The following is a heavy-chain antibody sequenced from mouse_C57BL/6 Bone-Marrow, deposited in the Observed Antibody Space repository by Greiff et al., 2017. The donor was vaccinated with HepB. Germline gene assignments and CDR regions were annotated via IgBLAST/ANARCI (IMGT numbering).Heavy chain of an antibody. D-gene: IGHD2-3*01. V-gene: IGHV14-4*01. CDR2: IDPENGDT. J-gene: IGHJ4*01. CDR1: GFNFKDDY. Sequence: VQLQQPGAELVRPGASVKLSCTASGFNFKDDYMHWVKQRPEQGLEWIGWIDPENGDTEYASKFKGKATITADTSSNTAYLQLSSLTSEDAAVYYCTTSGGYCDAVDYWGQGTSVTVSS. CDR3: TTSGGYCDAVDY.